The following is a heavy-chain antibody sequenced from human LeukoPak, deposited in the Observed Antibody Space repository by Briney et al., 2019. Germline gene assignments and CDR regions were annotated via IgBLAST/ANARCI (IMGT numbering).Heavy chain of an antibody. J-gene: IGHJ6*02. CDR1: GFTFDNYA. CDR2: ISGSGVNT. V-gene: IGHV3-23*01. D-gene: IGHD4/OR15-4a*01. Sequence: GGSLRLSGAASGFTFDNYAMNWVRQAPGKGLEWVLGISGSGVNTYYADSVKGRFTISRDNSKNTLYLQLNSLRGEDTAIYYCARDTSFNYGAHAMDVWGQGTTVTVSS. CDR3: ARDTSFNYGAHAMDV.